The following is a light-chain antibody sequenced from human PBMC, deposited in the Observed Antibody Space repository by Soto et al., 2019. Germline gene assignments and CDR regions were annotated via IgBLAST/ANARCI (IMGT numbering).Light chain of an antibody. Sequence: QSVLTQPPSASGTPGQRVTISCSGTSSNIGTYTVNWYQQLPGTAPKLLIYTDYQRPSGVPDRFSGSKSGTSASLAINGLHSEDEADYYCASWDDNLNGGVFDGGTKLTVL. CDR1: SSNIGTYT. V-gene: IGLV1-44*01. CDR2: TDY. J-gene: IGLJ3*02. CDR3: ASWDDNLNGGV.